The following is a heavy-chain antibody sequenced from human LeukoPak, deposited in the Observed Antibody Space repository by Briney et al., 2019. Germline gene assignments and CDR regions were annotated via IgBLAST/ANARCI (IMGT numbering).Heavy chain of an antibody. Sequence: GGSLRLSCAASGFTFSSYAMSWVRQAPGKGLEWVSAISGSGGSTYYADSVKGRFTISRDNSKNTLYLQMNSLRAEDMAVYYCAKPPGHDYSNYVFDYWGQGTLVTVSS. CDR2: ISGSGGST. CDR3: AKPPGHDYSNYVFDY. V-gene: IGHV3-23*01. J-gene: IGHJ4*02. CDR1: GFTFSSYA. D-gene: IGHD4-11*01.